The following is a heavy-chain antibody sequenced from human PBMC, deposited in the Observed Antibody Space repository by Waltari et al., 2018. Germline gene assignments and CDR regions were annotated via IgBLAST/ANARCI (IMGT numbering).Heavy chain of an antibody. CDR3: AKGHKIYIDLAVTSHFDY. Sequence: EVQLSASGGRLVQPGGSLRLSCAASGFSFSEYAMSGVRQAQGKGLACVSSRSGSSGGTYAADSVKGLFSISRANSKNPLYLQMNSLTAEDTAVYYCAKGHKIYIDLAVTSHFDYWGQGALVTVSS. J-gene: IGHJ4*02. CDR1: GFSFSEYA. CDR2: RSGSSGGT. V-gene: IGHV3-23*01. D-gene: IGHD5-12*01.